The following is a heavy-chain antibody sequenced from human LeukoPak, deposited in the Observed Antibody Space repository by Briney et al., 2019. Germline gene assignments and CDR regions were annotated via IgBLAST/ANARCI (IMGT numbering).Heavy chain of an antibody. CDR1: GYTFTGYY. D-gene: IGHD2/OR15-2a*01. CDR2: INPNSGGT. J-gene: IGHJ5*02. V-gene: IGHV1-2*02. CDR3: ARDTNRFALNWFDP. Sequence: GASVKVSCKASGYTFTGYYMHWVRQAPGQGLEWMGWINPNSGGTNYAQKFQGRVTMTRNTSISTAYMELSRLRSDDTAVYYCARDTNRFALNWFDPWGQGTLVTVSS.